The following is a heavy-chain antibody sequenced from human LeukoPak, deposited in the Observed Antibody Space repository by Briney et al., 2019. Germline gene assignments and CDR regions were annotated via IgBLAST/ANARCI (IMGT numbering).Heavy chain of an antibody. CDR2: INHSGST. CDR3: ARGVYYDSSGYPLGYYGMDV. D-gene: IGHD3-22*01. Sequence: SETLSLTCAVYGGSFSGYYWSWIRQPPGKGLEWIGEINHSGSTNCNPSLKSRVTISVDTSKNQFSLKLSSVTAADTAVYYCARGVYYDSSGYPLGYYGMDVWGQGTTVTVSS. CDR1: GGSFSGYY. V-gene: IGHV4-34*01. J-gene: IGHJ6*02.